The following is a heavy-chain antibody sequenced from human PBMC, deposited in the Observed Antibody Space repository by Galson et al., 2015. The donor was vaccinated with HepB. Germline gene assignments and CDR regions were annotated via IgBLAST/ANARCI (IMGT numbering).Heavy chain of an antibody. CDR3: ARDQSQYGDYFDP. Sequence: SLRLSCAASGLTLSDYSMSWVRQPPGKGLEWVASISPGGSTTYYADSVRGRFTISRDNAENSLYLRMNTMRAEDTAIYYCARDQSQYGDYFDPWGQGTQVTVSS. CDR1: GLTLSDYS. CDR2: ISPGGSTT. J-gene: IGHJ5*02. V-gene: IGHV3-11*01. D-gene: IGHD4-17*01.